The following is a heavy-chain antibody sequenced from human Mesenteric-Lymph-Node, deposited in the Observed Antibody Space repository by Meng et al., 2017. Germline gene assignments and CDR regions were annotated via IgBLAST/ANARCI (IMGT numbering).Heavy chain of an antibody. CDR1: GYTFTGYY. Sequence: ASSMVSCKASGYTFTGYYMHWVRQAPGQGLEWMGWINPNSGGTNYAQKFQGRVTMARDTSISTAYMKLSRLRTDDTAVYYCAREEVYSGYDYTHYWGQGTLVTVSS. V-gene: IGHV1-2*02. CDR2: INPNSGGT. J-gene: IGHJ4*02. D-gene: IGHD5-12*01. CDR3: AREEVYSGYDYTHY.